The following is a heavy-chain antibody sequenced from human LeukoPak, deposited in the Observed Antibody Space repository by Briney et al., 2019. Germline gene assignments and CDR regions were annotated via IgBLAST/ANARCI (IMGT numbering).Heavy chain of an antibody. J-gene: IGHJ5*02. CDR1: GFTFSSYW. CDR2: INSDGSST. CDR3: ARGGYSYDINWFDP. Sequence: GGSLRLSCAAPGFTFSSYWMHWVRQAPGKGLVWVSRINSDGSSTSYADSVKGRFTISRDNAKNTLYLQMNSLRAEDTAVYYCARGGYSYDINWFDPWGQGTLVTVSS. V-gene: IGHV3-74*01. D-gene: IGHD5-18*01.